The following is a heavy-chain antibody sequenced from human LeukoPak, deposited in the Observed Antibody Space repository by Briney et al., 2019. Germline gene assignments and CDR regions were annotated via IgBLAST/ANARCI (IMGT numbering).Heavy chain of an antibody. CDR2: INPNSGGT. D-gene: IGHD3-16*01. Sequence: ASVKVSCKASGYTFTGYYMHWVRQAPGQGLEWMGWINPNSGGTNYAQKFQGRVTMTRGTSISTAYMELSRLRSDDTAVYYCARDQYYDYVWGSPAMDYWGQGTLVTVSS. V-gene: IGHV1-2*02. CDR1: GYTFTGYY. CDR3: ARDQYYDYVWGSPAMDY. J-gene: IGHJ4*02.